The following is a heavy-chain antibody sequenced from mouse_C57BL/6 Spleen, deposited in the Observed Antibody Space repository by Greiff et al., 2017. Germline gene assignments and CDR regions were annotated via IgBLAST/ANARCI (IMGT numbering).Heavy chain of an antibody. Sequence: VQLQESGAELVRPGTSVKVSCKASGYAFTNYLIEWVKQRPGQGLEWIGVINPGSGGTNYNEKFKGKATLTADKSSSTAYMQLSSLTSADSAVYACARGGYYGGSWFAYWGQGTLVTVSA. CDR3: ARGGYYGGSWFAY. CDR2: INPGSGGT. J-gene: IGHJ3*01. V-gene: IGHV1-54*01. CDR1: GYAFTNYL. D-gene: IGHD1-1*01.